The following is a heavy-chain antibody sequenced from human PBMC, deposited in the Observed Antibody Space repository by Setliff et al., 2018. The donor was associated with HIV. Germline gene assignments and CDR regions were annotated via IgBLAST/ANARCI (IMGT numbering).Heavy chain of an antibody. CDR3: AIDFRDSGYDYNFDY. Sequence: GGSLRLSCAASGFTFSRYWMSWVRQAPGKGPEWVSSISGHSVTTYYADSVKGRFTSSRDNSKNTLYLQMNSLRAEDTAVYHCAIDFRDSGYDYNFDYWGQGTLVTVSS. V-gene: IGHV3-23*01. D-gene: IGHD5-12*01. J-gene: IGHJ4*02. CDR2: ISGHSVTT. CDR1: GFTFSRYW.